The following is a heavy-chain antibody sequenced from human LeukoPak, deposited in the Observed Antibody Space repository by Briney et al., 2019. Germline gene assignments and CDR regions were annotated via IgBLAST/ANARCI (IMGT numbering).Heavy chain of an antibody. D-gene: IGHD3-22*01. CDR1: GFTFSSYW. V-gene: IGHV3-74*01. CDR2: ISSDGIST. Sequence: PGGSLRLSCAASGFTFSSYWMHWVRQAPGKGLVWASRISSDGISTSYADSVKGRFTISRDNAKSTLYLQMNSLRAEDTAVYYCARGWVPSDITMNWGQGTMVTVSS. CDR3: ARGWVPSDITMN. J-gene: IGHJ3*01.